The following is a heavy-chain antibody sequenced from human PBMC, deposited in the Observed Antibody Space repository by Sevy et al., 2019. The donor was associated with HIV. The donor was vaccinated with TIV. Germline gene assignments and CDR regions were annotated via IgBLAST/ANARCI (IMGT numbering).Heavy chain of an antibody. J-gene: IGHJ6*02. V-gene: IGHV3-9*01. CDR2: ISWNSGSI. CDR3: AKDISDSRGYYRTGYYYYGMDV. CDR1: GFTFDDYA. Sequence: GGSLRLSCAASGFTFDDYAMHWVRQAPGKGLEWVSGISWNSGSIGYADSVKGRFTISRDNAKNSLYLQMNRLRAEDTALYYCAKDISDSRGYYRTGYYYYGMDVWGQGTTVTVSS. D-gene: IGHD3-22*01.